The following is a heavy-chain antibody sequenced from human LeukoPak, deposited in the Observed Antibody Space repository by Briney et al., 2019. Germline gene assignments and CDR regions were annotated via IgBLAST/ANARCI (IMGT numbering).Heavy chain of an antibody. J-gene: IGHJ6*03. CDR3: ARSLRVRGVPDYMDV. CDR1: GFTVSSNY. D-gene: IGHD3-10*01. CDR2: IHKNAIT. Sequence: EGSLRLSCAASGFTVSSNYMTWVRQAPGKGLEWVSVIHKNAITYYADTVKGRFTISRDNSKNMLYLQMNSLRAEDTAVYYCARSLRVRGVPDYMDVWGKGTTVTISS. V-gene: IGHV3-53*01.